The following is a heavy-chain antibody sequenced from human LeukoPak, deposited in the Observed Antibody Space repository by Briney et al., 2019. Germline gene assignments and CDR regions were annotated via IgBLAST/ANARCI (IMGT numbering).Heavy chain of an antibody. Sequence: SETLSLTCTVSGGSISSYYWSWIRQPPGKGLEWIGYIYYSGSTNYNPSLKSRVTISVDTSKNQFSLKLSSVTAADTAVYYCARVLRAEYYYDSSAKDAFDIWGQGTMVTVSS. J-gene: IGHJ3*02. CDR2: IYYSGST. V-gene: IGHV4-59*01. D-gene: IGHD3-22*01. CDR1: GGSISSYY. CDR3: ARVLRAEYYYDSSAKDAFDI.